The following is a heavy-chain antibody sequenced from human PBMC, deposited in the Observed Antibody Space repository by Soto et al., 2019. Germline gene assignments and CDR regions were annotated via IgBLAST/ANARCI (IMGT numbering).Heavy chain of an antibody. Sequence: QVQLLESGGDLVKPGGSLRLSCAASGYTFSDYYLSWIRQAPGKELEWISYIDTSSTKIYYADSVRGRFTISRDNGKNSLFLEMNNLRVEDTAVYFCASHYDLWTGYLSPVDYWGRGTLVTVSS. D-gene: IGHD3-3*01. CDR1: GYTFSDYY. CDR3: ASHYDLWTGYLSPVDY. V-gene: IGHV3-11*01. CDR2: IDTSSTKI. J-gene: IGHJ4*02.